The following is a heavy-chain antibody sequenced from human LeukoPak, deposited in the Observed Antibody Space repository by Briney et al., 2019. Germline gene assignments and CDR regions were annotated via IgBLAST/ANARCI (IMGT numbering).Heavy chain of an antibody. V-gene: IGHV1-46*01. CDR2: INPSGGST. CDR3: ARSGLDNYFDY. CDR1: GYTFTSYY. Sequence: GASVKVSYKASGYTFTSYYMHWVRQAPGQGLEWMGIINPSGGSTSYAQKFQGRVTMTRDTSTSTVYMELSSLRSEDTAVYYCARSGLDNYFDYWGQGTLVTVSS. D-gene: IGHD2-2*03. J-gene: IGHJ4*02.